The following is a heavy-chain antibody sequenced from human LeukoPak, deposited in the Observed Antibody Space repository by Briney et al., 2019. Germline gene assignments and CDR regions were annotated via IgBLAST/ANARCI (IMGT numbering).Heavy chain of an antibody. J-gene: IGHJ1*01. V-gene: IGHV1-18*01. Sequence: ASVKVSCKASGYTFTNYGISWVRQAPGQGLEWMGWISAYNGYTDYAQKLQFRVTMSTDTSTSTAYMELRSLRSDDTAVYYCARDKAVTTEVTQHFQHWGQGTLVTVSS. CDR3: ARDKAVTTEVTQHFQH. CDR1: GYTFTNYG. CDR2: ISAYNGYT. D-gene: IGHD4-23*01.